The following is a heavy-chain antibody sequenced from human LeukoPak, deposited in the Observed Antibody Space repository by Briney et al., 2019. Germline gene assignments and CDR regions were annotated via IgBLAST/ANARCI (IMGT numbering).Heavy chain of an antibody. V-gene: IGHV1-46*01. D-gene: IGHD1-26*01. J-gene: IGHJ6*03. CDR1: GYTFTSYY. CDR3: ARSAGATVDYYYYYYMDV. Sequence: GASVKVSCKASGYTFTSYYMHWVRQAPGQGLEWMGIINPSGGSTSYAQKFQGRVTMTRDMSTSTVYMELSRLRSDDTAVYYCARSAGATVDYYYYYYMDVWGKGTTVTVSS. CDR2: INPSGGST.